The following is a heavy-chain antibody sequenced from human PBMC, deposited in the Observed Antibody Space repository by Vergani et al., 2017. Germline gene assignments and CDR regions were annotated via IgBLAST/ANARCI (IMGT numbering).Heavy chain of an antibody. D-gene: IGHD1-20*01. V-gene: IGHV3-9*01. CDR1: GFTFDDYA. Sequence: EVQMVESGGGLVQPGRSLRLSCAASGFTFDDYAMHWVRQAPGKGLEWVSGISWNSGSIGYADSVKGRFTISRDNAKNSLYLQMNSLRAEDTALYYCAKNALTGTRLGFDYWGQGTLVTVSS. J-gene: IGHJ4*02. CDR2: ISWNSGSI. CDR3: AKNALTGTRLGFDY.